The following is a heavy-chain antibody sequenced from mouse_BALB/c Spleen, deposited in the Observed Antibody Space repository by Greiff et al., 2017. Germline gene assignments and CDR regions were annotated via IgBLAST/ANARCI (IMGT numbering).Heavy chain of an antibody. Sequence: QVQLQQPGAELMKPGASVKISCKATGYTFSSYWIEWVKQRPGHGLEWIGEILPGSGSTNYNEKFKGKATFTADTSSNTAYMQLSSLTSEDSAVYYCARGLRLRAMDYWGQGTSVTVSS. D-gene: IGHD1-2*01. CDR1: GYTFSSYW. J-gene: IGHJ4*01. CDR3: ARGLRLRAMDY. V-gene: IGHV1-9*01. CDR2: ILPGSGST.